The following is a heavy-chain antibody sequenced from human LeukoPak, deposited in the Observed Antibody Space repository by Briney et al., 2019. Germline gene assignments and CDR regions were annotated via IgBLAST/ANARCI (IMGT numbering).Heavy chain of an antibody. CDR1: GGSISSGGYY. V-gene: IGHV4-31*03. D-gene: IGHD7-27*01. J-gene: IGHJ5*02. Sequence: PSQTLSLTCTVSGGSISSGGYYWSWIRQHPGKGLEWIGYIYYSGSTYYNPSLKSRVTISVDTSKNQFSLKLSSVTAADTAVYYCARGSGVESWFDPWGQGTLVTVSS. CDR3: ARGSGVESWFDP. CDR2: IYYSGST.